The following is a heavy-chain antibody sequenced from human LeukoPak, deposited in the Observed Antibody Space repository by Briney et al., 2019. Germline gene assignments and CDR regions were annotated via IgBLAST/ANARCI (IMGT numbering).Heavy chain of an antibody. V-gene: IGHV3-23*01. J-gene: IGHJ5*02. CDR3: AKAGDYGDFNWFDP. CDR2: ISGSGGST. Sequence: GGSLRLSCAASGFTFSSYAMSWVRQAPGKGLEWVSAISGSGGSTYYADSVKGRFTISRDNSKNTQYLQMNSLRAEDTAVYYCAKAGDYGDFNWFDPWGQGTLVTVSS. D-gene: IGHD4-17*01. CDR1: GFTFSSYA.